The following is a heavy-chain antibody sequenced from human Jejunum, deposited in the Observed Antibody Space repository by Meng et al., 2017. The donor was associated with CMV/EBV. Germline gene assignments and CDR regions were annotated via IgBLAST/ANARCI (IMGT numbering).Heavy chain of an antibody. CDR1: GYTFTTFG. CDR2: ISPYNDNT. Sequence: SGYTFTTFGISWVRQAPGQGLEWVGWISPYNDNTHYAQKFQGRVTMTTDTYTNTAYTELRSLKSDDTTVYYCARDASVLYSGSYADFWGQGSLVTVSS. V-gene: IGHV1-18*01. CDR3: ARDASVLYSGSYADF. J-gene: IGHJ4*02. D-gene: IGHD1-26*01.